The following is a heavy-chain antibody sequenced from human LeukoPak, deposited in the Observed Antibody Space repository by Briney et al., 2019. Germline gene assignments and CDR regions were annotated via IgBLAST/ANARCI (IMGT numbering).Heavy chain of an antibody. CDR2: IYHSGST. V-gene: IGHV4-38-2*01. J-gene: IGHJ4*02. CDR3: ARSRPMYSSGWHEDY. Sequence: PSETLSLTCAVSGYPISSGYYWGWIRQPPGKGLEWIGSIYHSGSTYYNPSLKSRVTISVDTSKNQFSLKLSSVTAADTAVYYCARSRPMYSSGWHEDYWGQGTLVTVSS. CDR1: GYPISSGYY. D-gene: IGHD6-19*01.